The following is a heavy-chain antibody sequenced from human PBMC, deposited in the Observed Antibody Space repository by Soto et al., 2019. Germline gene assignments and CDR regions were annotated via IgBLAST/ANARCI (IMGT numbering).Heavy chain of an antibody. CDR3: ARLLLYGSGSQVYFDS. J-gene: IGHJ4*02. Sequence: QLQLQESGPGLVKPSETLSLTCTVSGGSISSSSYYWGWIRQPPGKGLAWIGSINYSGRTYYNPSLKSRVTRSVDTSKNQFSLKLSSVTAADTVVYYCARLLLYGSGSQVYFDSWGQGTLVTVSS. CDR1: GGSISSSSYY. V-gene: IGHV4-39*01. CDR2: INYSGRT. D-gene: IGHD3-10*01.